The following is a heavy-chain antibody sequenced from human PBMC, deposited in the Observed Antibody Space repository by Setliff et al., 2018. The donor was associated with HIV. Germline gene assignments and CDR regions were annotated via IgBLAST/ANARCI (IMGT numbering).Heavy chain of an antibody. CDR2: INPSGDST. D-gene: IGHD4-17*01. CDR1: GYTFSSNY. J-gene: IGHJ3*01. Sequence: ASVKVSCKASGYTFSSNYMHWVRQAPGQGFEWMGLINPSGDSTAYAQQFQGRVTMTRDTSTSTVYMGLSSLRSEDTAVYYCARVQMAYAAFDVWGQGTMVTVSS. CDR3: ARVQMAYAAFDV. V-gene: IGHV1-46*01.